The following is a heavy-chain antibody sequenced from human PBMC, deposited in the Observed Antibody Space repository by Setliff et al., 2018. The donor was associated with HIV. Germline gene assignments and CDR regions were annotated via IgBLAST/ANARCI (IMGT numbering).Heavy chain of an antibody. Sequence: SETLSLTCTVSAYSIRNGYYWGWIRQSPGKGLEWIGTLYYDGNTYYNPSLKSRVTISVDTSKNQFSLKLSSVTAADTAVYYCARQNSGYAPGPFDYWGQGIPVTAPQ. V-gene: IGHV4-38-2*02. J-gene: IGHJ4*02. CDR3: ARQNSGYAPGPFDY. D-gene: IGHD5-12*01. CDR1: AYSIRNGYY. CDR2: LYYDGNT.